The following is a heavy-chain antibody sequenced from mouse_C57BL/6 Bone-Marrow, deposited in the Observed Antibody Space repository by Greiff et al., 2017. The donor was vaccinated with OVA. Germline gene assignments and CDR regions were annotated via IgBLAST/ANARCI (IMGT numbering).Heavy chain of an antibody. J-gene: IGHJ4*01. V-gene: IGHV14-4*01. CDR1: GFNIKDDY. CDR2: IDPENGDT. D-gene: IGHD2-5*01. CDR3: TLYYSNPYYAMDY. Sequence: VQLQQSGAELVRPGASVKLSCTASGFNIKDDYMHWVKQRPEQGLEWIGWIDPENGDTEYASKFQGKATITADTSSNTAYLQLSSLTSEDTAVYYCTLYYSNPYYAMDYWGQGTSVTVSS.